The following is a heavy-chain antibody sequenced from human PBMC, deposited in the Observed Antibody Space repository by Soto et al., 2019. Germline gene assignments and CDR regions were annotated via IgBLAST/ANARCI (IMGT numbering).Heavy chain of an antibody. Sequence: SETLSLTCAVYGGSFSGYYWSWIRQPPGKGLEWIGEINHSGSTNYNPSLKSRVTISVDTSKNQFSLKLSSVTAADTAVYYCARVGYDRKYYYYGMDVWGQGTTVTASS. CDR3: ARVGYDRKYYYYGMDV. J-gene: IGHJ6*02. D-gene: IGHD3-22*01. CDR2: INHSGST. CDR1: GGSFSGYY. V-gene: IGHV4-34*01.